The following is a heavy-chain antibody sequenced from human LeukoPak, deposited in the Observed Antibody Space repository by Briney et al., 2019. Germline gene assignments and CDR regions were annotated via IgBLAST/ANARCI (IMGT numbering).Heavy chain of an antibody. Sequence: PGGSLRLSCAPSGFTFDDYAMNWVRQVPGRGLEWVSGINWNGRITEYADSVKDRFTISRQNTKNSLYLYMNNLGGEDTALYFCARGSVQLWLRDTYYYMDVWGKGTTVTVSS. CDR1: GFTFDDYA. D-gene: IGHD5-18*01. J-gene: IGHJ6*03. V-gene: IGHV3-20*04. CDR2: INWNGRIT. CDR3: ARGSVQLWLRDTYYYMDV.